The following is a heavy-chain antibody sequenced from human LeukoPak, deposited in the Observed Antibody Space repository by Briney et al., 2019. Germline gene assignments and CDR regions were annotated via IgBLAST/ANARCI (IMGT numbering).Heavy chain of an antibody. V-gene: IGHV3-21*04. CDR2: ITSSSIYI. CDR1: GFTFSSYT. Sequence: GGSLRLSCAASGFTFSSYTMNWVRQAPGKGLEWVSSITSSSIYIYYTDSVKGRFTISRDNAKNSLYLQMSSLRAEDTAVYYCARGSYYGGMGDYFDYWGQGTLVTVSS. CDR3: ARGSYYGGMGDYFDY. D-gene: IGHD1-26*01. J-gene: IGHJ4*02.